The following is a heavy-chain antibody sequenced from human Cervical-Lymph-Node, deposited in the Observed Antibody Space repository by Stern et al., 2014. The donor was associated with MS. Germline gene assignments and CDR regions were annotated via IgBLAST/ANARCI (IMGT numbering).Heavy chain of an antibody. CDR1: GFPFSRYG. V-gene: IGHV3-33*01. CDR3: ARGHIPYAYNYLFDY. D-gene: IGHD5-24*01. CDR2: AWHAGSTA. Sequence: QVPLVQSGGGVVPPGTSLRLSCAASGFPFSRYGMPWVRQAPGQGLEWAAPAWHAGSTASYTNSVKGRVTISRDNSKNTLSLQMNSLTAEDTAVYYCARGHIPYAYNYLFDYWGQGTLVTVSS. J-gene: IGHJ4*02.